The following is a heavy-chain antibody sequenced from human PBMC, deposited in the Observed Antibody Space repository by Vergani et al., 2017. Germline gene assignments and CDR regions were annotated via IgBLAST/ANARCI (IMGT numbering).Heavy chain of an antibody. J-gene: IGHJ4*02. CDR3: ARGREDSSSHTTDY. CDR1: GFTFSSYA. CDR2: ISYDGSNK. V-gene: IGHV3-30-3*01. D-gene: IGHD6-6*01. Sequence: QVQLVESGGGVVQPGRSLRLSCAASGFTFSSYAMHWVPQAPGKGLEWVAAISYDGSNKYYADPVKGRFTISRDNSKNTLYLQMNSLSAEDTAVYYCARGREDSSSHTTDYWGQGTLVTVSS.